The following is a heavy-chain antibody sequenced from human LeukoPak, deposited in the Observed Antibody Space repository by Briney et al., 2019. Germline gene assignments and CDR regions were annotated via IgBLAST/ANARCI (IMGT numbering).Heavy chain of an antibody. Sequence: GESLKISCKGSGYSFSNDWSGWVRQMPGKGLEWMGIIYPGDSDTRYSPSFQGQVTMSADKSISTAFLQWSSLEASDTAMYYCARRGCIGGSCYDYWGQGTLVTVSS. CDR1: GYSFSNDW. J-gene: IGHJ4*02. V-gene: IGHV5-51*01. CDR3: ARRGCIGGSCYDY. CDR2: IYPGDSDT. D-gene: IGHD2-15*01.